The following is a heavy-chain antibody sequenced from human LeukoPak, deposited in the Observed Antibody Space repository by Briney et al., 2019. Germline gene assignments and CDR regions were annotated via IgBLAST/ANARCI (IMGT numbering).Heavy chain of an antibody. CDR1: GGTFGSYS. Sequence: GASVKVSCKASGGTFGSYSISWVRQAPGQGLEWMGGIIPIFGTANYTQKFQGRVTITADESTSTAYMELSSLRFEDTAVYYCARVGYDFWSGYYYWYFDLWGRGTLVTVSS. J-gene: IGHJ2*01. D-gene: IGHD3-3*01. V-gene: IGHV1-69*13. CDR2: IIPIFGTA. CDR3: ARVGYDFWSGYYYWYFDL.